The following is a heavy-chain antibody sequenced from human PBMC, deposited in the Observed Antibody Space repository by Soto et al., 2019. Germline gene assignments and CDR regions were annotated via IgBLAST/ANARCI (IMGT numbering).Heavy chain of an antibody. V-gene: IGHV4-30-2*01. J-gene: IGHJ6*02. CDR2: IYHSGST. CDR3: ARSGPGTLLWFGEHYYYYGMDV. CDR1: GGSISSGGYS. Sequence: PSETLSLTCAVSGGSISSGGYSWSWIRQPPGKGLEWIGYIYHSGSTYYNPSLKSRVTISVDRSKNQFSLKLSSVTAADTAVYYCARSGPGTLLWFGEHYYYYGMDVWGQGTTVTVSS. D-gene: IGHD3-10*01.